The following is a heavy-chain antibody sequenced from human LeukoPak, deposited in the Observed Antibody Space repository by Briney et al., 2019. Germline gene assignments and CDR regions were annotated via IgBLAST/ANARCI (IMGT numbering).Heavy chain of an antibody. J-gene: IGHJ4*02. Sequence: SETLSLTCAVSGGSISSNSYYWGWIRQPPGKGLEWIGSIYYSGSTYYNPSLKSRVTISVDTSKNQFSLKLSSVTAADTAVYYCARGARIAVAVNFDYWGQGTLVTVSS. CDR3: ARGARIAVAVNFDY. D-gene: IGHD6-19*01. CDR1: GGSISSNSYY. V-gene: IGHV4-39*01. CDR2: IYYSGST.